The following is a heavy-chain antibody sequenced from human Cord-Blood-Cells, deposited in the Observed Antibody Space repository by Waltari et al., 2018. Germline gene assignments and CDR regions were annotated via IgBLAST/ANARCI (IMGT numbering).Heavy chain of an antibody. CDR2: INHSGST. CDR3: ARQGVRGVIDY. V-gene: IGHV4-34*01. CDR1: GGSFSGYY. J-gene: IGHJ4*02. Sequence: QVQLQQWGAGLLKPSETLSLTCAVHGGSFSGYYWSWIRQPPGKGLEWIGEINHSGSTNYNPSLKSRVTISVDTSKNQFSLKLSSVTAADTAVYYCARQGVRGVIDYWGQGTLVTVSS. D-gene: IGHD3-10*01.